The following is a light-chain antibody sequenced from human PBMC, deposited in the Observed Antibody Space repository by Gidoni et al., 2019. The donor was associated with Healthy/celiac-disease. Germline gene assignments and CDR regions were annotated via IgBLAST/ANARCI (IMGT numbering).Light chain of an antibody. CDR3: QQYDSYSX. CDR2: KAS. CDR1: QSISSW. J-gene: IGKJ3*01. V-gene: IGKV1-5*03. Sequence: DIQMTQSPSTLSASVGDRVTITCRASQSISSWLAWYQQKPGKAPKLLIYKASSLESGVPSRFSGSGSGTEFTLTISGLQPDDFATYYCQQYDSYSXXXPGTKVDIK.